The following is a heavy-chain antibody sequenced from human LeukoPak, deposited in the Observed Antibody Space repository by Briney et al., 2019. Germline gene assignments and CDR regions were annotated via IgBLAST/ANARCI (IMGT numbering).Heavy chain of an antibody. V-gene: IGHV3-53*01. J-gene: IGHJ4*02. D-gene: IGHD5-18*01. CDR1: GFTASSNY. Sequence: PGGSLTLSCAASGFTASSNYMSWLRQAPGNGLEGVSVIYSGGSTYCADYVKGRFTIARNNTKTTLYLQMNSLRAEETAVYYCERDGYSYCSYNDYWGQGTLVTVSS. CDR3: ERDGYSYCSYNDY. CDR2: IYSGGST.